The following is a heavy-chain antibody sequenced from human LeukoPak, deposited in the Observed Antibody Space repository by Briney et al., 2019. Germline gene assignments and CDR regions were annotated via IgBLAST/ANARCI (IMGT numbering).Heavy chain of an antibody. D-gene: IGHD4-17*01. CDR1: GGSISSYY. CDR2: IYYSGDT. CDR3: ARGGEAGLAD. V-gene: IGHV4-59*01. J-gene: IGHJ4*02. Sequence: SETLSLTCTVSGGSISSYYWSWIRQPPGKGLEWIGYIYYSGDTNYNPSLKSRVTISVDTSKNQFSLNLNSVTAADTAVYYCARGGEAGLADWGQGTLVTVSS.